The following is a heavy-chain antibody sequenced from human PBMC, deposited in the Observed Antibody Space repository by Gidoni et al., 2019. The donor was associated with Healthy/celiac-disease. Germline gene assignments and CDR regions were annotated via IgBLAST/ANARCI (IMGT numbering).Heavy chain of an antibody. CDR1: GFTFSSYW. D-gene: IGHD3-9*01. Sequence: EVQLVESGGGLVQPGGSLSLSCAASGFTFSSYWMSWVRQAPGQGLEWVANIKQDGSEKYYVDSVKGRFTISRDNAKNSLYLQMNSLRAEDTAVYYCARDERVRYFDWLHNAAAGFDPWGQGTLVTVSS. J-gene: IGHJ5*02. CDR2: IKQDGSEK. CDR3: ARDERVRYFDWLHNAAAGFDP. V-gene: IGHV3-7*01.